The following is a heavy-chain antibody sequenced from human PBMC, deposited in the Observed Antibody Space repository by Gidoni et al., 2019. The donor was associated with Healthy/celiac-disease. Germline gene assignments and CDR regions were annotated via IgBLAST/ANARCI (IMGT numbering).Heavy chain of an antibody. CDR3: ARGALGDSSGPKYYYYGMDV. V-gene: IGHV4-61*01. J-gene: IGHJ6*02. D-gene: IGHD3-22*01. Sequence: QVQLQESGPGLVKPSETLSLTCPVSGGSVRSGSYYWSWIRQPPGKGLEWIGYIYYSGSTNYNPSRKSRVTISVDTSKNQFSLKLSAVTAADTAVYYCARGALGDSSGPKYYYYGMDVWGQGTTVTVSS. CDR1: GGSVRSGSYY. CDR2: IYYSGST.